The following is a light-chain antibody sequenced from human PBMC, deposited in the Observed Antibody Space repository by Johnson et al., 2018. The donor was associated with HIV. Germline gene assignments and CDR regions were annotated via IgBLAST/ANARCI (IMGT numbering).Light chain of an antibody. Sequence: QPVLTQPPSVSAAPGQKVTISCSGSSSNIGNNYVSWYQQLPGTAPKLLIYDNNKRPSGIPDRFSGSKSGPSATLGITGLQTGDAADYYCGTWDSSLSAYVFGTGTKVTVL. CDR2: DNN. V-gene: IGLV1-51*01. CDR3: GTWDSSLSAYV. J-gene: IGLJ1*01. CDR1: SSNIGNNY.